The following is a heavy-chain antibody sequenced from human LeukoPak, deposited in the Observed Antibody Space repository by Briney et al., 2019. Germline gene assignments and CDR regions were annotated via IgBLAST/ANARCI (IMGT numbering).Heavy chain of an antibody. D-gene: IGHD3-3*01. CDR1: GGSFSGYH. CDR2: INHSGST. V-gene: IGHV4-34*01. CDR3: ARGDFWSGYYMPDAFDI. J-gene: IGHJ3*02. Sequence: PSETLSLTCAVYGGSFSGYHWSWIRQPPGKGLEWIGEINHSGSTNYNPSLKSRVTISVDTSKNQFSLKLSSVTAADTAVYYCARGDFWSGYYMPDAFDIWGQGTMVTVSS.